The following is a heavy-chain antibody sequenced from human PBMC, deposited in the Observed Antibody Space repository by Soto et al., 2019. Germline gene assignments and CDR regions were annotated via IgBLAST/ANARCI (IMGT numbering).Heavy chain of an antibody. J-gene: IGHJ4*02. CDR1: GFSVSARGVG. CDR2: IYWNDDK. V-gene: IGHV2-5*01. Sequence: GPTLVNPTQTLTLTCALSGFSVSARGVGVGWIRQPPGKALEWLAIIYWNDDKLYRPSLQSRLTITKDTSKNQVVLTMTNMDPVDTATYYCAHSPWGAAPDYWGQGTPVTVSS. CDR3: AHSPWGAAPDY. D-gene: IGHD3-16*01.